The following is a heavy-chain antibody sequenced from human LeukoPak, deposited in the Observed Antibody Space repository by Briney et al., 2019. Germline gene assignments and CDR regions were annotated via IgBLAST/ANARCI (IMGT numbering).Heavy chain of an antibody. CDR2: IYYSGST. CDR1: GGSISGSSYY. CDR3: AESPLEYFDY. V-gene: IGHV4-39*01. D-gene: IGHD1-1*01. J-gene: IGHJ4*02. Sequence: PSETLSLTCTVSGGSISGSSYYWGWIRQPPGKGLEWIGSIYYSGSTYYNPSLKSRVAISVDTSKNQFSLKLSSVTAADTAVYYCAESPLEYFDYWGQGTLVTVSS.